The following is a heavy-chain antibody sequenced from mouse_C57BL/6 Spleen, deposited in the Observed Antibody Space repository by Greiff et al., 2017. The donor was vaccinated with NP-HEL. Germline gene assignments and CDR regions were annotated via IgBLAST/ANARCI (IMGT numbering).Heavy chain of an antibody. CDR2: ISSGSSTI. J-gene: IGHJ2*01. CDR1: GFTFSDYG. Sequence: EVMLVESGGGLVKPGGSLKLSCAASGFTFSDYGMHWVRQAPEKGLEWVAYISSGSSTIYYADTVKGRFTISRDNAKNTLFLQMTSLRSEDTAMYYCARTITTPYYFDYWGQGTTLTVSS. CDR3: ARTITTPYYFDY. D-gene: IGHD2-4*01. V-gene: IGHV5-17*01.